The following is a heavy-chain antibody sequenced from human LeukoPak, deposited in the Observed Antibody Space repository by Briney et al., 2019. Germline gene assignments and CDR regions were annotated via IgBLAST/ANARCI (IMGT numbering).Heavy chain of an antibody. D-gene: IGHD6-19*01. CDR3: AKGKYSSGGVPDY. CDR2: ISGGGEST. J-gene: IGHJ4*02. V-gene: IGHV3-23*01. CDR1: GFTFSSYA. Sequence: GGSLRLSCAASGFTFSSYAIHWVRQAPGKGLEWVSSISGGGESTYYADSVKGRFTVSRDNSKNTLYLQINSLRGEDTAVYYCAKGKYSSGGVPDYWGQGTLVTVSS.